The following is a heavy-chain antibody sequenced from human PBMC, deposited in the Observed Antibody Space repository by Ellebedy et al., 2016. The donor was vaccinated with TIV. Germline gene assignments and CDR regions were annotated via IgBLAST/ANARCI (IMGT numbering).Heavy chain of an antibody. CDR3: ARDPPRCYSCAVV. Sequence: MPSETLSLTCAISGDSVSNKGDTWNWIRQSPSRGLEWLGRAYYRSTWIYNSAVSVKGRITINPDTSNNQLPLHLNSVTPEDTAVYYCARDPPRCYSCAVVWGQGTTVTVSS. V-gene: IGHV6-1*01. J-gene: IGHJ6*02. CDR2: AYYRSTWIY. CDR1: GDSVSNKGDT. D-gene: IGHD4-11*01.